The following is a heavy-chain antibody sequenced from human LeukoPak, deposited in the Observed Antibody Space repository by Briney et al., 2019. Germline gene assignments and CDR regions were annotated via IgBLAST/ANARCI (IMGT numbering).Heavy chain of an antibody. J-gene: IGHJ1*01. CDR1: GYIFTSYG. CDR3: ARGIVVVTAISPLSEYFQH. Sequence: ASVTVSCTASGYIFTSYGISWVRQAPGQGLEWMGWISVYNGNTNYAQKLQGRVTMTTDTSTSTAYMELRSLRSDDTAVYYCARGIVVVTAISPLSEYFQHWGQGTLVTVSS. CDR2: ISVYNGNT. V-gene: IGHV1-18*01. D-gene: IGHD2-21*02.